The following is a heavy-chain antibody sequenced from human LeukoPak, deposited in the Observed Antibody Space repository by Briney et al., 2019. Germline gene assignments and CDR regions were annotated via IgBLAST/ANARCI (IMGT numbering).Heavy chain of an antibody. D-gene: IGHD4/OR15-4a*01. CDR1: GFTFSSYA. CDR2: ISVSGSET. Sequence: GGSLRLSCTASGFTFSSYAMSWVRQAPGKGLDWVSGISVSGSETHYADSVKGRFTMSRDNSKNTVYLQIDSLGGDDTAAYYCARRAVLTPANYYMDVWGTGTTVTVSS. V-gene: IGHV3-23*01. J-gene: IGHJ6*03. CDR3: ARRAVLTPANYYMDV.